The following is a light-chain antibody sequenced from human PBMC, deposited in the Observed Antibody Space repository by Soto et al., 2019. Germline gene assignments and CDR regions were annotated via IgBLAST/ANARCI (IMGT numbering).Light chain of an antibody. J-gene: IGLJ2*01. CDR1: NIGSQS. Sequence: SSVLTQPPSVSVSPGNTARITCGGNNIGSQSVHWYQQKPGQAPVLVVFYDRVRPSGIPERISGSNSGNTATLTISRVEAGDEADYYCQVWDSSSDHPGVFGGGTKLTVL. CDR2: YDR. V-gene: IGLV3-21*04. CDR3: QVWDSSSDHPGV.